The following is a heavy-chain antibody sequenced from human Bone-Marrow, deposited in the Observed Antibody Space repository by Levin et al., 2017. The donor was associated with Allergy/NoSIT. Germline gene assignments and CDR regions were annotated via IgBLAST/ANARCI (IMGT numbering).Heavy chain of an antibody. J-gene: IGHJ1*01. CDR2: ISWRSGSI. CDR1: GFTFEDYA. V-gene: IGHV3-9*01. Sequence: GGSLRLSCAASGFTFEDYAMHWVRQAPGKGLEWVAGISWRSGSIGYADSVKGRFTISRDNAKSSVYLQMNSLRLDDTAFYYCVQDIQPPQAPGMLLKQWGQVTLVTVSS. D-gene: IGHD3-10*01. CDR3: VQDIQPPQAPGMLLKQ.